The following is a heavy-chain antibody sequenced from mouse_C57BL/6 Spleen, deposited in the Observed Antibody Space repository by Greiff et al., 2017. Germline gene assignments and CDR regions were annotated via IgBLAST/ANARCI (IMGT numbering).Heavy chain of an antibody. CDR2: INPSNGGT. V-gene: IGHV1-53*01. CDR3: ARSGYDGAWFAY. J-gene: IGHJ3*01. Sequence: VQLQQPGTELVKPGASVKLSCKASGYTFTSYWMNWVKQRPGQGLEWIGNINPSNGGTNYNEKFKSKATLTVDKSSSTAYMQLSSLTSEDSAVYYCARSGYDGAWFAYWGQGTLVTVSA. D-gene: IGHD2-2*01. CDR1: GYTFTSYW.